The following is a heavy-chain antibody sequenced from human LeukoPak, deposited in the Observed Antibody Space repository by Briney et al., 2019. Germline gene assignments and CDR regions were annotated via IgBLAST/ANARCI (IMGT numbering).Heavy chain of an antibody. CDR3: ARISGTGDHLDAFDI. D-gene: IGHD7-27*01. CDR2: IDWDDDK. CDR1: GFSLSTSGMC. V-gene: IGHV2-70*01. Sequence: SGPTLVNPTQTLTLTCTFSGFSLSTSGMCVSWIRQPPGKALEWLALIDWDDDKYYSTSLKTRLTISKDTSKNQVVLTMTNMDPVDTATYYCARISGTGDHLDAFDIWGQGTMVTVSS. J-gene: IGHJ3*02.